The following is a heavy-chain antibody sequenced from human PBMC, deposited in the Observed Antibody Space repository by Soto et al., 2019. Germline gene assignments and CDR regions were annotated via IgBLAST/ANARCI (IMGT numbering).Heavy chain of an antibody. CDR2: ISAYNGNT. CDR1: GYTFTSYG. CDR3: ARDQPIYDYIWGSYRYDPFDY. J-gene: IGHJ4*02. Sequence: GASVKVSCEASGYTFTSYGISWVRQAPGQALEWMGWISAYNGNTNYAQKLQGRVTMTTDTSTSTAYMELRSLRSDDTAVYYCARDQPIYDYIWGSYRYDPFDYWGQGTLVTVSS. V-gene: IGHV1-18*01. D-gene: IGHD3-16*02.